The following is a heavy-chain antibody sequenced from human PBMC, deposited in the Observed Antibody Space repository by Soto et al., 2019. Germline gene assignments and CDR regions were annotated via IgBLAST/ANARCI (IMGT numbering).Heavy chain of an antibody. CDR3: HLSYDRFDY. J-gene: IGHJ4*02. CDR2: IIPIFGTA. D-gene: IGHD3-22*01. Sequence: SVKVSCKASGGTFSSYAISWVRQAPGQGLEWMGGIIPIFGTANYAQKFQGRVTIPADEYTSTAYMELSSLSSEDTAVYYCHLSYDRFDYWGQVTLVTV. V-gene: IGHV1-69*13. CDR1: GGTFSSYA.